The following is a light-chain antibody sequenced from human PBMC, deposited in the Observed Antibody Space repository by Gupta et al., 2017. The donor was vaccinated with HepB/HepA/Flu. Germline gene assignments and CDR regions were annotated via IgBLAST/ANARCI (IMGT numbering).Light chain of an antibody. CDR1: QSISSW. CDR3: QQENSYPVT. CDR2: KAS. Sequence: DIQMTQSPSTLSASVGDRVTITCRASQSISSWLAWYQQKSGKAPKLLIYKASSLERGVPSRFSGSGSGTEFTLTISSLQPDDFATYYCQQENSYPVTFGQGTKLEIK. J-gene: IGKJ2*01. V-gene: IGKV1-5*03.